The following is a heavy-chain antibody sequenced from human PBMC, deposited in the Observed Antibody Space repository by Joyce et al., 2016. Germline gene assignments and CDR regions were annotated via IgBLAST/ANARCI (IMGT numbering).Heavy chain of an antibody. J-gene: IGHJ4*02. V-gene: IGHV6-1*01. CDR2: TYYRSKWYN. D-gene: IGHD2-15*01. Sequence: QVQLQQSGPGLVKASQTLSLTCAISGDSVSGNNVAWNWIRQSPSRGLEWLGRTYYRSKWYNNSAVSMRSRISINPDTSKNQFSLHLNSLTPEDTAIYYCARGSCSGGSCYHINWGQGTLVTVSS. CDR1: GDSVSGNNVA. CDR3: ARGSCSGGSCYHIN.